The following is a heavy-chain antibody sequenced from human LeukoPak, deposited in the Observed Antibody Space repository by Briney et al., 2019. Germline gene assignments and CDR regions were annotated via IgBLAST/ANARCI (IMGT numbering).Heavy chain of an antibody. D-gene: IGHD3-10*01. CDR2: IYPGDSDT. CDR3: ARSQLSYYYGSGSSKHYYYYYMDV. V-gene: IGHV5-51*01. J-gene: IGHJ6*03. Sequence: GESLKISCKASGYSFTSYWIGWVRQMPGKGLEWMGIIYPGDSDTRYSPSFQGQVTISADKSISTAYLQWSSLKASDTAMYYCARSQLSYYYGSGSSKHYYYYYMDVWGKGTTVTISS. CDR1: GYSFTSYW.